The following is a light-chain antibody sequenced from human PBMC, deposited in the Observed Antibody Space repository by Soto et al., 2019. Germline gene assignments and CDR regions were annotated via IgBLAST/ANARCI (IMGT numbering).Light chain of an antibody. J-gene: IGKJ1*01. CDR1: QSVSSN. CDR2: GAS. Sequence: IEMTQSPATLSLSPGERATLYCWASQSVSSNLAWYQQKPGQAPRLLIYGASTRVTGVPARFSGSGSGTEFILIISSLQSEDFAVYYCQHYNNWPPWTFGQGTKVEIK. V-gene: IGKV3-15*01. CDR3: QHYNNWPPWT.